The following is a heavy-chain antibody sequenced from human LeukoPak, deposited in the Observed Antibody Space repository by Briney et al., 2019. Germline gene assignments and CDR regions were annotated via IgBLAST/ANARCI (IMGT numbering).Heavy chain of an antibody. D-gene: IGHD1-20*01. V-gene: IGHV5-51*01. CDR1: GYSFTSYY. J-gene: IGHJ4*02. Sequence: GESPKISCKASGYSFTSYYIGWVRQMPGKGLEWMGIIYPGDSDTRYSPSFQGQVTISADKSISTAYLQWSSLKASDTAMYYCARHVYNWNYVDYWGQGTLVTVSS. CDR2: IYPGDSDT. CDR3: ARHVYNWNYVDY.